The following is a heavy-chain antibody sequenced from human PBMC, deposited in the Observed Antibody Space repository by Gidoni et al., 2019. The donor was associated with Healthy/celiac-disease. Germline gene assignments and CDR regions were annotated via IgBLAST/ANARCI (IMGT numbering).Heavy chain of an antibody. D-gene: IGHD3-3*01. V-gene: IGHV4-34*01. CDR1: GGSFSGSY. J-gene: IGHJ4*02. CDR2: IKKSGST. Sequence: QVQLQQWGAGLLKPSETLSLTCAVDGGSFSGSYCSWIRQPPGKGLEWIGEIKKSGSTNYNPSLKSRVTISVDTSKNQFSLKLSSVTAADTAVYYCARGGWSYYDFWSGSVFFDYWGQGTLVTVSS. CDR3: ARGGWSYYDFWSGSVFFDY.